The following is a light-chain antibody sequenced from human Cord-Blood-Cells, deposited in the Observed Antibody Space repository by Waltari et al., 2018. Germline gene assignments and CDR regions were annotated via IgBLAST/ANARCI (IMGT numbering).Light chain of an antibody. V-gene: IGKV3-20*01. Sequence: IVLPQSPVTLSLSPGERATLSFRASQSVSSRYLAWYQQKPGQAPRLLLYGASSRATGIPDRFSGSGSGTDFTLTISRLEPEDFAVYYCQQYGSSPPWTFGQGTKVEIK. CDR1: QSVSSRY. J-gene: IGKJ1*01. CDR3: QQYGSSPPWT. CDR2: GAS.